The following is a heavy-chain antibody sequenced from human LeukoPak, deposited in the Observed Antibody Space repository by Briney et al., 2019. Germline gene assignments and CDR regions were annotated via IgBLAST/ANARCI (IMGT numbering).Heavy chain of an antibody. Sequence: SETLSLTCTVSGGSISSYYWSWIRQPAGKGLEWIGRIYTSGSTNYNPSLKSRVTMSVDTSKNQFSLKLSSVTAADTAVYYCARVRYYDSSPHAPYYYYYMDVWGKGTTVTVSS. V-gene: IGHV4-4*07. J-gene: IGHJ6*03. CDR3: ARVRYYDSSPHAPYYYYYMDV. CDR1: GGSISSYY. D-gene: IGHD3-22*01. CDR2: IYTSGST.